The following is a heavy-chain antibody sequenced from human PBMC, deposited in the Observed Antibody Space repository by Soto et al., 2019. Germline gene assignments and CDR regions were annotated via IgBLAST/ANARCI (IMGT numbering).Heavy chain of an antibody. Sequence: RSLTCTVSGGSISSYYWSWIRQPPGKGLEWIGYIYYSGSTNYNPSLTSRVTISVDTSKNQFSLKLSSVTAADTAVYYCARVGGGVLKKGPPLDYWGQGTLVTVSS. V-gene: IGHV4-59*01. J-gene: IGHJ4*02. CDR2: IYYSGST. CDR3: ARVGGGVLKKGPPLDY. CDR1: GGSISSYY. D-gene: IGHD3-10*01.